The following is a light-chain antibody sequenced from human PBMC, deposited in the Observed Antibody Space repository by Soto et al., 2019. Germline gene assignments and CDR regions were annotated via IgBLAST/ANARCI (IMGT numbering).Light chain of an antibody. J-gene: IGKJ1*01. CDR3: QQYVGSPIT. CDR2: DAS. CDR1: QSISSS. Sequence: EIVLTQSPGTLSLSPGERATLSCRASQSISSSLAWYQQKPGLAPTLLISDASNRASGVPDRFTGGGSGTDFSLTIRRLEPEDFALYYCQQYVGSPITFGQGTKVDI. V-gene: IGKV3-20*01.